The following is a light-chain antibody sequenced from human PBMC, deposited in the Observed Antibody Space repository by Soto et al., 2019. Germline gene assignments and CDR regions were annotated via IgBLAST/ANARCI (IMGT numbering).Light chain of an antibody. Sequence: DIHMTQSASSLSSSVGYIFTITCQASQNINNYLNWYQQKPGRAPKLLIYDASNLEAGVPSRFRGSGSGTDFTFTISRLQPEDIATYYCQQYENLPTFGQGTRLEIK. J-gene: IGKJ5*01. V-gene: IGKV1-33*01. CDR1: QNINNY. CDR2: DAS. CDR3: QQYENLPT.